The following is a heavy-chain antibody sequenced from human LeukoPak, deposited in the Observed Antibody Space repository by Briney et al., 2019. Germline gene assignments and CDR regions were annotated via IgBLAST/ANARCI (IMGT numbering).Heavy chain of an antibody. Sequence: GGSLRLSCAASGFTFSSYGMHWVRQAPGKGLEWVANIKQDGSEKYYVDSVKGRFTISRDNAKNSLYLQMNSLRAEDTAVYYCARSIAAAEGPFDYWGQGTLVTVSS. CDR1: GFTFSSYG. CDR2: IKQDGSEK. D-gene: IGHD6-13*01. CDR3: ARSIAAAEGPFDY. J-gene: IGHJ4*02. V-gene: IGHV3-7*01.